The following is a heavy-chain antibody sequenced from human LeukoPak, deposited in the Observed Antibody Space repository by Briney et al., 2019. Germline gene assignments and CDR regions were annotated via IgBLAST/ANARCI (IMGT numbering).Heavy chain of an antibody. J-gene: IGHJ3*02. D-gene: IGHD4-11*01. Sequence: SETLSLTCTVSGXSVSSGSDYWSWIRQPPGKGLESIGYIYYSGSTNYNPSLKSRVTISVDTSKNQFSLKLSSVTAADTAVYYCARHAFYSNYRNDAFDIWGQGTMVTVSS. CDR1: GXSVSSGSDY. CDR3: ARHAFYSNYRNDAFDI. CDR2: IYYSGST. V-gene: IGHV4-61*01.